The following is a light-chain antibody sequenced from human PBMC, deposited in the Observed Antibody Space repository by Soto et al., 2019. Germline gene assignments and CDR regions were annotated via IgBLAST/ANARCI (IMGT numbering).Light chain of an antibody. CDR3: LLYFAGHVRL. CDR2: STS. V-gene: IGLV7-43*01. J-gene: IGLJ2*01. CDR1: TGEVTSGYF. Sequence: QAVVTQEPSLTVSPGGTVTLTCASSTGEVTSGYFPNWIQQKPGQAPRPLIYSTSNKHSWTPARFSGSLLGGKAALTLSGVQPEDEAEYYCLLYFAGHVRLFGGGTKLTVL.